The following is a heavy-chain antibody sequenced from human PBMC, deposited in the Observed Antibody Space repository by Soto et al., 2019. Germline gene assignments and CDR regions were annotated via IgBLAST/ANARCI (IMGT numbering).Heavy chain of an antibody. Sequence: EVQLVESGGGLVQPGRSLRLSCAASGFTFDDYAMHWVRQAPGKGLEWVSGISWNSGSIGYAESVKGRFTISRDNAKNSLYLQMNSLRAEDTALYYCARATTVTPNWYFDLWGRGTLVTVSS. CDR3: ARATTVTPNWYFDL. V-gene: IGHV3-9*01. D-gene: IGHD4-17*01. J-gene: IGHJ2*01. CDR2: ISWNSGSI. CDR1: GFTFDDYA.